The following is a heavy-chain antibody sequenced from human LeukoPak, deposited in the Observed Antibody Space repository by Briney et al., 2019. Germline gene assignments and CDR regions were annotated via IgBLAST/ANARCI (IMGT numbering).Heavy chain of an antibody. D-gene: IGHD3-10*01. CDR2: ISGSGGGI. J-gene: IGHJ4*02. CDR3: AKACGSGSNGVYHFDY. V-gene: IGHV3-23*01. CDR1: GFTFSNYA. Sequence: GGSLRLSCAASGFTFSNYAMTWVRRAPGKGLEWVSVISGSGGGIYYADFVKGRFTIFRANSKTTLYLQMNSLRVEDPAAYYCAKACGSGSNGVYHFDYWGQGTRVTVSS.